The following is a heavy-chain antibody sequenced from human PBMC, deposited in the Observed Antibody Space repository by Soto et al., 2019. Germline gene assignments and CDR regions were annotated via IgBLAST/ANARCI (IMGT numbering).Heavy chain of an antibody. Sequence: GGSLRLSCAASGFTFSSYGMHWVRQAPGKGLEWVAVISYDGSNKYYADSVKGRFTISRDNSKNTLYLQMNSLRAEDTAVYYCAKGHCTNGVCHLIPVFYYYGMDVWGQGTTVTVSS. D-gene: IGHD2-8*01. J-gene: IGHJ6*02. CDR3: AKGHCTNGVCHLIPVFYYYGMDV. CDR2: ISYDGSNK. V-gene: IGHV3-30*18. CDR1: GFTFSSYG.